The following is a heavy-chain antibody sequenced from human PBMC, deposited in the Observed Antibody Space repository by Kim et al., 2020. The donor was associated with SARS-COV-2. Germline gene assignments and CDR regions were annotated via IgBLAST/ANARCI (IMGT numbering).Heavy chain of an antibody. V-gene: IGHV3-15*01. CDR3: TTDWGGYYDSSGYYYFDY. D-gene: IGHD3-22*01. Sequence: KGRFTISRDYSKNTLYLQMNSLKTEDTAVYYCTTDWGGYYDSSGYYYFDYWGQGTLVTVSS. J-gene: IGHJ4*02.